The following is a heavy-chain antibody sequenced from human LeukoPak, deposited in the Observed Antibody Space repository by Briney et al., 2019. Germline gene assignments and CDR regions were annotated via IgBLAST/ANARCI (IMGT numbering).Heavy chain of an antibody. CDR2: IIPIFGTA. V-gene: IGHV1-69*13. CDR3: ARAADLDIVVVVAATFDY. J-gene: IGHJ4*02. CDR1: GGTFSSYA. Sequence: GASVKVSCKASGGTFSSYAISWVRQAPGQGLEWMGGIIPIFGTANYAQKFQGRVTITADESTSTAYMKLNSLRSEDTAVYYCARAADLDIVVVVAATFDYWGQGTLVTVSS. D-gene: IGHD2-15*01.